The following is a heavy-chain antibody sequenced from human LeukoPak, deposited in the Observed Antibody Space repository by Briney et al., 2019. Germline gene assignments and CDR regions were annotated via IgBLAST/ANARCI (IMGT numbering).Heavy chain of an antibody. CDR2: INPNSGGT. CDR1: GYTFTGYY. CDR3: ARRIAAAGHFDY. V-gene: IGHV1-2*06. Sequence: ASVKVSCKASGYTFTGYYLYWVRQAPGQGLEWMGRINPNSGGTNYAQKFQGRVTMTRDTSISTAYMELSSLRSDDTAVFYCARRIAAAGHFDYWGQGTLVTVSS. J-gene: IGHJ4*02. D-gene: IGHD6-13*01.